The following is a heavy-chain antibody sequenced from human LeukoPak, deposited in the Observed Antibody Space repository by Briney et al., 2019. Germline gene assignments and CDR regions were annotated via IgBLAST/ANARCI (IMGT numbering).Heavy chain of an antibody. CDR3: ARDNRQQQLDFDY. V-gene: IGHV4-38-2*02. J-gene: IGHJ4*02. Sequence: SETLSLTCTVSGYSISSGYYWGWIRQAPGKGLEWIASIYHSGSTYYNPSLKSRVTISVDMSKNQFSLKLSSMTAADTAVYFCARDNRQQQLDFDYWGQGTLVTVSS. CDR1: GYSISSGYY. D-gene: IGHD6-13*01. CDR2: IYHSGST.